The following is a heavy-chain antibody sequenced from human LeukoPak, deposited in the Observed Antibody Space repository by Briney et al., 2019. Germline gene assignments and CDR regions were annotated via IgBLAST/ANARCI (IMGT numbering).Heavy chain of an antibody. Sequence: GGSLRLSCAASGFTFSSYSMNWVRQAPGKGLEWVSSITSSSTYIYYADPVKGRFSISRDNARNSLHLQMNSLTADDTAVYYCARDRQQWLIRGGDHWGQGTLVTVSS. D-gene: IGHD6-19*01. CDR2: ITSSSTYI. V-gene: IGHV3-21*01. CDR1: GFTFSSYS. J-gene: IGHJ4*02. CDR3: ARDRQQWLIRGGDH.